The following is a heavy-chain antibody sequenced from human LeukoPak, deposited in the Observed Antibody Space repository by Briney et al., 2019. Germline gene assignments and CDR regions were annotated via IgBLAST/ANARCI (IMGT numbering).Heavy chain of an antibody. CDR3: ARLPGDSSGWYHDAFDI. Sequence: SETLSLTCTVSGGSISSYYWSWIRQPPGKGLEWIGYIYYSGSTNYNPSLKSRVTISVDTSKNQFSLKLSSVTAADTAVYYCARLPGDSSGWYHDAFDIWGQGTMVTVSS. V-gene: IGHV4-59*08. CDR1: GGSISSYY. CDR2: IYYSGST. D-gene: IGHD6-19*01. J-gene: IGHJ3*02.